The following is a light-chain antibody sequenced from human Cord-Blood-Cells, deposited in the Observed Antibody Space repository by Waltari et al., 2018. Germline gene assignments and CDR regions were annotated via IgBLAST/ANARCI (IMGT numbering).Light chain of an antibody. Sequence: QSALTQPRPVSGSPGQSVTISCPGPSSDVGGSNYVSWYQQHPGHAPKLMIYDVSKRPSGVPDRFSGSKSGNTASLTISGLQAEDEADYYCCSYAGSYTWVFGGGTKLTVL. CDR1: SSDVGGSNY. J-gene: IGLJ3*02. CDR3: CSYAGSYTWV. CDR2: DVS. V-gene: IGLV2-11*01.